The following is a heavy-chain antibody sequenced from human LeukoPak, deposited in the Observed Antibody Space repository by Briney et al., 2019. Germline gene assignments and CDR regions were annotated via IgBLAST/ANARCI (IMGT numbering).Heavy chain of an antibody. V-gene: IGHV1-2*02. CDR1: GHTFTGYV. CDR3: ARVRSTVTPDY. J-gene: IGHJ4*02. Sequence: ASGKLSCKASGHTFTGYVMHWGRQAPGHGLEWLGWINPNSGGTNYAQKFQGRVTMTRDTSISTAYMELSRLRSDDTAVYDCARVRSTVTPDYWGQGTLVTVSS. CDR2: INPNSGGT. D-gene: IGHD4-17*01.